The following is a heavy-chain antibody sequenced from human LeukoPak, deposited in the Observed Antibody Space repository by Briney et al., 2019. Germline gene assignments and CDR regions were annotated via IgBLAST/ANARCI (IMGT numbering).Heavy chain of an antibody. D-gene: IGHD6-13*01. CDR3: ARDSRRIAAAGIHGRGEGWFDP. CDR1: GFTFSDYY. CDR2: ISSSGSTI. V-gene: IGHV3-11*01. Sequence: KTGGSLRLSCAASGFTFSDYYMSWIRQAPGKGLEWVTYISSSGSTIYYADSVKGRFTISRDNAKNSLYLQMNSLRAEDTAVYYCARDSRRIAAAGIHGRGEGWFDPWGQGTLVTVSS. J-gene: IGHJ5*02.